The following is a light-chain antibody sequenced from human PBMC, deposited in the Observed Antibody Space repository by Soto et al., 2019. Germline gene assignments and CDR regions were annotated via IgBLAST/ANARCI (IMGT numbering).Light chain of an antibody. CDR3: QQYNNWPPLT. V-gene: IGKV3-15*01. CDR2: GAS. Sequence: EIVLTQSPGTLSLSPGEIATLSFSASQSVSSSYLAWYQQKPGQTPRLLIYGASTRATGIPARFSGSGSGTEFTLTISSLQSEDFAVYYCQQYNNWPPLTFGGGTKVDIK. J-gene: IGKJ4*01. CDR1: QSVSSSY.